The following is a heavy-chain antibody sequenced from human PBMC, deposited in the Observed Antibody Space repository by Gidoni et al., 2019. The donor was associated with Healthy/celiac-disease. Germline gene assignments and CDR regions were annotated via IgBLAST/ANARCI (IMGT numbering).Heavy chain of an antibody. J-gene: IGHJ3*02. CDR1: GFTVSSNY. V-gene: IGHV3-66*02. CDR3: ARDHSPKVFDDAFDI. D-gene: IGHD3-10*02. CDR2: ISSGGST. Sequence: EVKLVASGGGLVQPGGSLRLSCAASGFTVSSNYLSWVRQAPGKGLEWVSVISSGGSTYYAASVKGRFTISRDNSKNTLYLQMNSLRAEDTAVYYCARDHSPKVFDDAFDIWGQGTMVTVSS.